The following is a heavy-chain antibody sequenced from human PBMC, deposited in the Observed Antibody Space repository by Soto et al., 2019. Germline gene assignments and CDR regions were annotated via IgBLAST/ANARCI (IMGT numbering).Heavy chain of an antibody. J-gene: IGHJ6*02. V-gene: IGHV3-11*01. CDR3: AREPLTRTTYYYHYGMDV. D-gene: IGHD1-20*01. CDR1: GFTFSDYY. CDR2: ISSSGSTI. Sequence: QVQLVESGGGLVKPGWSLRLACAASGFTFSDYYMSWIRQAPGKGLEWVSYISSSGSTIYYADSVKGRFTISRDNAKNSLYLQMNSLRAEDTAVYYCAREPLTRTTYYYHYGMDVWGQGTTVTVSS.